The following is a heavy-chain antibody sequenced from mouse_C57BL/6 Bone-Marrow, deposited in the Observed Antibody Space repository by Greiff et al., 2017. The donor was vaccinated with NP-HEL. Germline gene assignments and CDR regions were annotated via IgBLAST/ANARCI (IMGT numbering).Heavy chain of an antibody. D-gene: IGHD2-4*01. J-gene: IGHJ2*01. CDR3: ARGGLPTCGY. V-gene: IGHV1-55*01. CDR2: IYPGSGST. CDR1: GYTFTSYW. Sequence: QVQLQQPGAELVKPGASVKMSCKASGYTFTSYWITWVKQRPGQGLEWIGDIYPGSGSTNYNEKFKSKATLTVVTSSSTAYMQLSSLTSEDSAVYYCARGGLPTCGYWGQGTTLTVSS.